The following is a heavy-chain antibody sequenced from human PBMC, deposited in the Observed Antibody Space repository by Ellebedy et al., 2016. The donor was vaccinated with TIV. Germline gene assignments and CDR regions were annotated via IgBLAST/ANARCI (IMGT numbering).Heavy chain of an antibody. CDR1: GFTFSLFG. CDR3: AKRITGYSDYDAPDY. Sequence: GESLKISXAASGFTFSLFGMHWVRQAPGKGLEWVAVISMDGSKQFYADSVKGRFTISRDNSKNTLYLQMNSLRDEDTAMYYCAKRITGYSDYDAPDYWGQGTLVTVSS. J-gene: IGHJ4*02. CDR2: ISMDGSKQ. V-gene: IGHV3-30*18. D-gene: IGHD5-12*01.